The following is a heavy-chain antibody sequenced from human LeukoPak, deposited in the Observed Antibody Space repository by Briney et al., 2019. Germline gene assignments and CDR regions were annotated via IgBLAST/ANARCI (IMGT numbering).Heavy chain of an antibody. D-gene: IGHD2-2*01. J-gene: IGHJ4*02. Sequence: GGSLRLSCAASGFTFSSYAMNWVRQAPGKGLEWVSYISTSGSTIYYADSVKGRFTVSRDNSKNTLYLQMNSLRAEDTAVYYCAKLTMPWDFDYWGQGTLVTVSS. V-gene: IGHV3-48*03. CDR1: GFTFSSYA. CDR2: ISTSGSTI. CDR3: AKLTMPWDFDY.